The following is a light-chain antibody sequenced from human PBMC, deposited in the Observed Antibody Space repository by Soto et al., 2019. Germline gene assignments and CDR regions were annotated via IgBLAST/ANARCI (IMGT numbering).Light chain of an antibody. J-gene: IGKJ4*01. CDR3: LQYDNRTLT. V-gene: IGKV1-33*01. CDR2: DAS. Sequence: DIQRTQSQSSLSASLGDRMPITRQPSHDIRKYLTWYQHKQGKAPKSXIYDASDFDTGVRSMFSRSGAGTACTCSISSLKPEDISTDSCLQYDNRTLTFGGGTKV. CDR1: HDIRKY.